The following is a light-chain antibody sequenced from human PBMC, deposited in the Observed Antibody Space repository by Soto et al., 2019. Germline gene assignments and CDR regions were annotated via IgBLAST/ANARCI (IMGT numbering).Light chain of an antibody. Sequence: QSVLTQPPSASGTPGQRVTISCSGRSSDIGSNTVNWYQQLPGTAPTLLIYRDNHRPSGIPDRFSGSKSGTSASLDISGLQSGDEADYYCTAWDGSLNVRLFGGGTKLTVL. J-gene: IGLJ3*02. CDR2: RDN. CDR1: SSDIGSNT. V-gene: IGLV1-44*01. CDR3: TAWDGSLNVRL.